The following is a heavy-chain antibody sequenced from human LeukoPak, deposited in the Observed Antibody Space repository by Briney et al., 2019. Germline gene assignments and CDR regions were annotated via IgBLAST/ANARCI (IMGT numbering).Heavy chain of an antibody. CDR1: GFTFSSYD. Sequence: GGSLRLSCAASGFTFSSYDMHWVRHATGKGLEWVSAIGTAGDTYYPGSVKGRFTISRENAKNSLYLQMNSLRAGDTAVYYCARASLHYYYGMDVWGQGTTVTVSS. J-gene: IGHJ6*02. CDR2: IGTAGDT. V-gene: IGHV3-13*01. CDR3: ARASLHYYYGMDV.